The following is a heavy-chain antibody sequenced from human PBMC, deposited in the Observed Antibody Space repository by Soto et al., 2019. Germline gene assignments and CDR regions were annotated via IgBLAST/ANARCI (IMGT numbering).Heavy chain of an antibody. CDR3: ARLSGSWYFDY. Sequence: EVQLLESGGGLVQPGGSLRLSCVASGFPFSSYAMSWVRQAPGKRLEWVSSISVSGGSTYYADSVKGRFTISRDNSKNTLYLQMNSLRAEDTAVYYCARLSGSWYFDYWGQGTLVTVSS. D-gene: IGHD6-13*01. J-gene: IGHJ4*02. CDR1: GFPFSSYA. V-gene: IGHV3-23*01. CDR2: ISVSGGST.